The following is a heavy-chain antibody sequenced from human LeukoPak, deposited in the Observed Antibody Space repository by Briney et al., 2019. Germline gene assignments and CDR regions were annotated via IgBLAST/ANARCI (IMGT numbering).Heavy chain of an antibody. Sequence: PSETLSLTCTVSGGSISSSSYYWGWIRQPPGKGLEWIGSIYYSGSTYYNPSLKSRVTISVDTSKNQFSLKLSSVTAADTAVYYCARHDYYDSGGYPNTFDYWGQGTLVTVSS. CDR2: IYYSGST. CDR3: ARHDYYDSGGYPNTFDY. V-gene: IGHV4-39*01. D-gene: IGHD3-22*01. CDR1: GGSISSSSYY. J-gene: IGHJ4*02.